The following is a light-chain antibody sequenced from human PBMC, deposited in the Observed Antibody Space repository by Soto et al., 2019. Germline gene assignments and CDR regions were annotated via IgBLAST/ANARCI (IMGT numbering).Light chain of an antibody. V-gene: IGKV4-1*01. Sequence: IVMTQSPESLALSLGERATINCKSSQTLLYNGNNLSYLAWYQQKPGQPPKVLIYWASTRESGVPDRFSGSGSGTDFTLTIRSLQAEDVAVYYCQQYINDLPAFGQGTKVDIK. CDR3: QQYINDLPA. CDR1: QTLLYNGNNLSY. J-gene: IGKJ1*01. CDR2: WAS.